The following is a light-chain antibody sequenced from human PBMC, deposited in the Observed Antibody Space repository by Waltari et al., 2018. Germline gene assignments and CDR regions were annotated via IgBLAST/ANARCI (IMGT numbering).Light chain of an antibody. V-gene: IGLV3-21*02. CDR1: NIGSES. CDR3: QVWNSGSTHMV. Sequence: SYVLTQPPSVSVAPGQTASITCGGNNIGSESVHWYQQKPGQSPVLVVYDASDRPSGIPERFSGSNAGNTATLTISRVEAGDEADYYCQVWNSGSTHMVFGGGTKLTVL. J-gene: IGLJ2*01. CDR2: DAS.